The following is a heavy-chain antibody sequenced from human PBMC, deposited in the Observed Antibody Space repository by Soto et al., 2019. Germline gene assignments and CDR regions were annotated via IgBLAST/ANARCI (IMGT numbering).Heavy chain of an antibody. CDR2: IIPIFGTA. D-gene: IGHD2-8*01. CDR1: GGTFSSYA. Sequence: SVKVSCKASGGTFSSYAISWVRQAPGQGLEWMGGIIPIFGTANYAQKFQGRVTITADESTSTAYMELSSLRPEDTAVYYCAREGAVMDYYYGMDVWGQGTTVTVS. J-gene: IGHJ6*02. V-gene: IGHV1-69*13. CDR3: AREGAVMDYYYGMDV.